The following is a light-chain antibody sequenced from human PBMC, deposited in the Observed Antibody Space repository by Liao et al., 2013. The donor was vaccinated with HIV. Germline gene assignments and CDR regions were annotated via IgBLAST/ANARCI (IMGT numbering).Light chain of an antibody. CDR2: YDG. V-gene: IGLV3-21*04. CDR1: DIGSKS. J-gene: IGLJ1*01. CDR3: QVWDSSSDQPYV. Sequence: SYVLTQTPSVSVAPGKTARITCGGNDIGSKSVHWYQQKPGQAPVLVISYDGDRPSGIPERFSGSNSGNTATLTISRVEAGDEADYYCQVWDSSSDQPYVFGTGTKVTVL.